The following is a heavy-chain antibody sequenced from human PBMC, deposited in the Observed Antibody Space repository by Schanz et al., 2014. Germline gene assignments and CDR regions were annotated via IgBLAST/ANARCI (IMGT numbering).Heavy chain of an antibody. D-gene: IGHD2-15*01. CDR2: FDAHDGRA. CDR1: GFSFGNYG. J-gene: IGHJ4*02. Sequence: EVQLLESGGGLVQPGGSLRLSCAASGFSFGNYGMSWVRQAPGKGLEWVSGFDAHDGRAYYADSVKGRFTISRDSSKNTLFLQMNSLRTEDTAVYYCARLDPYCRSGTCSRAFDFWGQGTLVTVSS. V-gene: IGHV3-23*01. CDR3: ARLDPYCRSGTCSRAFDF.